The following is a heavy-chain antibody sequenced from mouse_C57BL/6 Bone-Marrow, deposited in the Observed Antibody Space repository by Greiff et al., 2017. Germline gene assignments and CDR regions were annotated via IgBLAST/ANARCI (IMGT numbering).Heavy chain of an antibody. CDR3: ERHRMLRGMDY. Sequence: VQLVESGAELARLGASVKLSCKASGYTFTSYGISWVKQRTGQGLEWIGAIYPRRGNTYYNEKFKGKATLTADKSSSTAYMELRSLTSEYSAVYFCERHRMLRGMDYWGQGTSVTVSA. CDR1: GYTFTSYG. J-gene: IGHJ4*01. V-gene: IGHV1-81*01. D-gene: IGHD3-3*01. CDR2: IYPRRGNT.